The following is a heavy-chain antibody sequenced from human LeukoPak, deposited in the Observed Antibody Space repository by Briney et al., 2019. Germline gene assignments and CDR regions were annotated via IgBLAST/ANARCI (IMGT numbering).Heavy chain of an antibody. CDR2: IYYSGST. Sequence: PSETLSLTCTVSGGSISNYYRSWIRQPPGKGLEWIGYIYYSGSTNYNPSLKSRVTISVDTSKNQFSLKLSSVTAADTAVYYCVRVGGTNYYYYGMDVWGQGTTVTVSS. V-gene: IGHV4-59*01. D-gene: IGHD1-26*01. CDR1: GGSISNYY. J-gene: IGHJ6*02. CDR3: VRVGGTNYYYYGMDV.